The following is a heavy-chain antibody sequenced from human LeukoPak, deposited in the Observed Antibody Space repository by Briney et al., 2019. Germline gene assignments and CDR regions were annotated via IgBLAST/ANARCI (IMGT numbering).Heavy chain of an antibody. V-gene: IGHV3-11*01. CDR3: ARAGLGGHYIDY. J-gene: IGHJ4*02. CDR2: VSGSDENK. D-gene: IGHD2-15*01. Sequence: PGGSVRLSCAASGFTFSDYYMTWLRQAQGQGLEWISYVSGSDENKYYAGSVRGRFAISRDNAEKSLFLQMSNVRAEDTAVYYCARAGLGGHYIDYWGQGTLVTVSS. CDR1: GFTFSDYY.